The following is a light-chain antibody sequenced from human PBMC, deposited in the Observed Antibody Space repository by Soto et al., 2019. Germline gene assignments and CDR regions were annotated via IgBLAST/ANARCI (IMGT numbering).Light chain of an antibody. J-gene: IGLJ1*01. CDR1: SSDVGGYNY. CDR2: DVS. CDR3: ISYTSSSTPYV. V-gene: IGLV2-14*01. Sequence: QSALTQPASVSGSPGQSITISCTGTSSDVGGYNYVSWYQQHPGKAPKLMIYDVSNRPSGVSNRFSGSKSGNTASLTISGLQAEDEADYYCISYTSSSTPYVFGTVTKLTVL.